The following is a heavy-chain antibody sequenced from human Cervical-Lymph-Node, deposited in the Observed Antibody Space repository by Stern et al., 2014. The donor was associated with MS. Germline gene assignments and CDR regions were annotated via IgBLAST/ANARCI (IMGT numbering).Heavy chain of an antibody. CDR1: GFTFKEYS. D-gene: IGHD4-11*01. Sequence: EEQLVESGGGLVQPGGSLRLSCAASGFTFKEYSMNWVRQAPGKGLECVSSITSGSSDIHYADSVKGRFTISRDNVKNSLYLQMNSLRAEDTALYYCAREDYTQDFDYWGRGTLVTVSS. J-gene: IGHJ4*02. V-gene: IGHV3-21*01. CDR3: AREDYTQDFDY. CDR2: ITSGSSDI.